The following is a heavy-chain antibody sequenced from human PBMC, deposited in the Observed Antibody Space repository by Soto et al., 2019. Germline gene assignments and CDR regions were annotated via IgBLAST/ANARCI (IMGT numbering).Heavy chain of an antibody. Sequence: QVQLVQSGAEEKKPGASVKVSCKASGYTFTSYAMHWVRQAPGQRLEWMGWINAGNGNTKYSQKFQGRVTITRDTSARTDYMELSSLRSEDTAVYYCARSIVVVTALDSWGQGTLVTVSS. CDR1: GYTFTSYA. J-gene: IGHJ4*02. CDR3: ARSIVVVTALDS. D-gene: IGHD2-21*02. CDR2: INAGNGNT. V-gene: IGHV1-3*05.